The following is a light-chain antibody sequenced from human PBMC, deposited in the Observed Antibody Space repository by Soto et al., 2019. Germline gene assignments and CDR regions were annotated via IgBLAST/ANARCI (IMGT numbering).Light chain of an antibody. V-gene: IGKV1-5*01. Sequence: DIQMTQSPSTLSASVGDRVTITCRASQSIRTYLAWYQQKPGTAPKLLIYEASNLESGVPSRFSGSGSGTEFTLTISSLQPDDFATYYCQQYYSDWTFGQGTKVDIK. CDR1: QSIRTY. J-gene: IGKJ1*01. CDR3: QQYYSDWT. CDR2: EAS.